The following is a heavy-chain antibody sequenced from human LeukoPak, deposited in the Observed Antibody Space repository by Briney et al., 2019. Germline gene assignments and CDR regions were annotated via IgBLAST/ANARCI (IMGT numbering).Heavy chain of an antibody. Sequence: SETLSLTCTVSGGSISSYYWSWIRQPPGKGLEWIGYIYYSGSTNYNPSLKSRVTISVDMSKNQFSLKLSSVTAADTAVYYCARHRSNAWFDPWGQGTLVTVSS. CDR3: ARHRSNAWFDP. J-gene: IGHJ5*02. CDR2: IYYSGST. CDR1: GGSISSYY. D-gene: IGHD2-15*01. V-gene: IGHV4-59*08.